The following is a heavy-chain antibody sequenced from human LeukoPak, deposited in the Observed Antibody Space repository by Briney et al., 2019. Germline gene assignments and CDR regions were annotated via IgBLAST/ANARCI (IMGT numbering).Heavy chain of an antibody. J-gene: IGHJ4*02. D-gene: IGHD3-22*01. CDR2: IVPIFGTA. Sequence: GASVKVSCKASGGTFSSYAISWVRQAPGQGLEWMGGIVPIFGTANYAQKFQGRVTITADESTSTAYMELSSLRSEDTAVYYCARDEGSGYYYDSSGYTYHYWGQGTLVTVSS. CDR1: GGTFSSYA. V-gene: IGHV1-69*13. CDR3: ARDEGSGYYYDSSGYTYHY.